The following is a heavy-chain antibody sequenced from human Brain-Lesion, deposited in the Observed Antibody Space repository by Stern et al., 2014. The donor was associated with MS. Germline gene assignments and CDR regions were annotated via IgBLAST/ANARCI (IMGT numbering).Heavy chain of an antibody. Sequence: QVQLQESGPGLEKPSQTLSLTCNVSGDSISSGDNYWSWLRQAPGQGLVWIGYIYYIGSTFYNPSLKSRVSISVDPSQNQFSLSLSSVTAADTAVYYCARGESSRYYYYFDDWGPGTLVTVSS. CDR1: GDSISSGDNY. CDR2: IYYIGST. D-gene: IGHD3-22*01. CDR3: ARGESSRYYYYFDD. J-gene: IGHJ4*02. V-gene: IGHV4-30-4*01.